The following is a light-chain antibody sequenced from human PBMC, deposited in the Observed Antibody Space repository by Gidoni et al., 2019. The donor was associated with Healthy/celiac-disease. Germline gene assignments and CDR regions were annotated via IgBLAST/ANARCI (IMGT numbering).Light chain of an antibody. CDR2: DVS. J-gene: IGLJ2*01. V-gene: IGLV2-14*01. CDR3: SSYTSSSTLVV. Sequence: QSALTQPASVSGSPGQAITISCTGTSSDVGGYNYVSWYQQHPGKAPKLMIYDVSNRPSGVSPRFSGSTSGNTASLTLSGLQAEDEAYYYCSSYTSSSTLVVFGGGTKLTVL. CDR1: SSDVGGYNY.